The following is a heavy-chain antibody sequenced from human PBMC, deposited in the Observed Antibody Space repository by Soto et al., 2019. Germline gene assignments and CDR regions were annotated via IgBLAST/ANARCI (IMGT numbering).Heavy chain of an antibody. CDR2: INPNSGGT. CDR3: ARDSYIGYGPDY. V-gene: IGHV1-2*02. J-gene: IGHJ4*02. Sequence: AAVKVSCKGSGFTFSEYFIHGVRQATGQGLEWMGGINPNSGGTNYAQMFQGRVTMTRDTSISTAYMELSRLRSDDTAVYYCARDSYIGYGPDYWGQGTLVTVSS. D-gene: IGHD5-12*01. CDR1: GFTFSEYF.